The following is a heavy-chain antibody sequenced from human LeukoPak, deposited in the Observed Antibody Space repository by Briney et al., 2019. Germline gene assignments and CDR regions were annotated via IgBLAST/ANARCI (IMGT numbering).Heavy chain of an antibody. CDR1: GFTFSSYSMN. D-gene: IGHD3-22*01. J-gene: IGHJ5*02. V-gene: IGHV4-59*05. Sequence: MPGGSLRLSCAASGFTFSSYSMNWVRQAPGKGLEWIGSIYYSGSTYYNPSLKGRVTISVDTSKNQFSLKLSSVTAADTAVYYCARTDYYDSSGYFPWGQGTLVTVSS. CDR2: IYYSGST. CDR3: ARTDYYDSSGYFP.